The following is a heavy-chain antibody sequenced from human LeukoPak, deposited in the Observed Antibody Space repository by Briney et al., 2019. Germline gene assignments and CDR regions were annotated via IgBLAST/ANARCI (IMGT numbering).Heavy chain of an antibody. D-gene: IGHD6-19*01. J-gene: IGHJ5*02. CDR3: ARGSRLDA. Sequence: PGGSLRLSCAASGFTFSSYSMNWVRQAPGKGLEWVSSISSSSSSIYYADSVKGRFTVSRDNVNNSLDLHMNSVRPEDTAVYYCARGSRLDAWGQGVLVIVSS. CDR2: ISSSSSSI. V-gene: IGHV3-21*01. CDR1: GFTFSSYS.